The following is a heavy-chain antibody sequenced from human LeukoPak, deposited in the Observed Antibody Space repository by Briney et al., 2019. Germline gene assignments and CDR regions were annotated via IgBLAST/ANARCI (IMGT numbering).Heavy chain of an antibody. Sequence: GGTLRLSCAASGFTFSSYGMSWVRQAPGKGLEWVSAISGSGGSTYYADSVKGRFTISRDNSKNTLYLQMNSLRAEDTAVYYCAKVSRGWYGYYYYMDVWGKGTTVTISS. D-gene: IGHD6-19*01. J-gene: IGHJ6*03. CDR1: GFTFSSYG. CDR2: ISGSGGST. CDR3: AKVSRGWYGYYYYMDV. V-gene: IGHV3-23*01.